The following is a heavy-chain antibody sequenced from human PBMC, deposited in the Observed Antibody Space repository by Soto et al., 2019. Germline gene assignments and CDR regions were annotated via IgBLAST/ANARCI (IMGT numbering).Heavy chain of an antibody. CDR1: GGTFSNYA. V-gene: IGHV1-69*12. CDR2: IILPFGTP. D-gene: IGHD1-1*01. J-gene: IGHJ4*02. Sequence: QVRLVQSEAEVKKPGSSVKVSYKASGGTFSNYAITWVRQAPGQGLEWMGVIILPFGTPNYAQTFQGRATITADESMSTAYMELSGLRSEDTAVYYCARGPDNEGYFDYWGRGTLVTVSS. CDR3: ARGPDNEGYFDY.